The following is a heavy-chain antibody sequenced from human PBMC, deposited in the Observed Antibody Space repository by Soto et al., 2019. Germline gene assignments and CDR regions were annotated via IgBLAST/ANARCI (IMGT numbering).Heavy chain of an antibody. D-gene: IGHD3-10*01. CDR2: INAGNGNT. CDR1: GYTFTSYS. Sequence: ASVKVSCKASGYTFTSYSMHSVRQAPAQRLEWMGWINAGNGNTKYSQKFQGRVTITRDTSASTAYMELSSLRSEDTAVYYCARSGLLWFGEAYGMDVWGQGTTVTVSS. CDR3: ARSGLLWFGEAYGMDV. V-gene: IGHV1-3*01. J-gene: IGHJ6*02.